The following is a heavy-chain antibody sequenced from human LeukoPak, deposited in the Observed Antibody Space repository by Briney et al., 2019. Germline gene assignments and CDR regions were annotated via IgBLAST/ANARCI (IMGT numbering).Heavy chain of an antibody. CDR3: ARDLAVAGYYDTRYFDY. CDR2: IIPIFGTA. Sequence: ASVKVSCMASGGTLSSYAISWVRQAPGQGLEWVGGIIPIFGTANYAQTFQGRVTITADASSNTAYMELSSLRTEDTAVYYCARDLAVAGYYDTRYFDYWGEGTLVTVSS. V-gene: IGHV1-69*13. CDR1: GGTLSSYA. J-gene: IGHJ4*02. D-gene: IGHD6-19*01.